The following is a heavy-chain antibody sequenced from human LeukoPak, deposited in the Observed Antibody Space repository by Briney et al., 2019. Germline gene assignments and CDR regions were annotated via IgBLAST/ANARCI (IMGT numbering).Heavy chain of an antibody. Sequence: SVKVSCKASGGTFSSYAISWVRQAPGRGLEWMGGIIPIFGTANYAQKFQGRVTITTDESTSTAYMELSSLRSEDTAVYYCARLLGGISLLGFDPWGQGTLVTVSS. D-gene: IGHD3-10*01. V-gene: IGHV1-69*05. CDR3: ARLLGGISLLGFDP. CDR1: GGTFSSYA. J-gene: IGHJ5*02. CDR2: IIPIFGTA.